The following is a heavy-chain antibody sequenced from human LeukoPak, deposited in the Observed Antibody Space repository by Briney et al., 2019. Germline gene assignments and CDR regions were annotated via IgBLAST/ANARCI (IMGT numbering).Heavy chain of an antibody. Sequence: SETLSLTCTVSGGSLSSYYWSWIRQPAGKGLEWIGRIYSSGSTNYNPSLKSRVTMSVDTSKNQFSLKLSSVTAADTAVYYCARELIVGATDYFDYWGQGTLVTVSS. CDR2: IYSSGST. CDR3: ARELIVGATDYFDY. V-gene: IGHV4-4*07. CDR1: GGSLSSYY. J-gene: IGHJ4*02. D-gene: IGHD1-26*01.